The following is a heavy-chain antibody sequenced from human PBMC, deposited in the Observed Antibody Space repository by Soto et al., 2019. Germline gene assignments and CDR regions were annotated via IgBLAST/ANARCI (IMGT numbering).Heavy chain of an antibody. J-gene: IGHJ4*02. V-gene: IGHV3-53*01. CDR1: GFTVSSNY. Sequence: GGSLRLSCAASGFTVSSNYMSWVRQAPGKGLEWVSVIYSGGSTYYADSVKGRFTISRDNSKNTLYLQMNSLRAEDTAVYYCARGKGWQWLTLDYWGQGTLVTVSS. CDR2: IYSGGST. CDR3: ARGKGWQWLTLDY. D-gene: IGHD6-19*01.